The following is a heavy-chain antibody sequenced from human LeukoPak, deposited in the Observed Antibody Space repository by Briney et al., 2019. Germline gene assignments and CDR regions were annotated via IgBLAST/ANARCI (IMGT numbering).Heavy chain of an antibody. V-gene: IGHV1-2*06. CDR2: INPNSGGT. J-gene: IGHJ5*02. CDR3: AREVLTGTEPP. D-gene: IGHD1-7*01. CDR1: GYTFTGYY. Sequence: ASVKVSCKASGYTFTGYYMHWVRQAPGQGLEWMGRINPNSGGTNYAQEFQGRVTMTRDTSISTAYMELSRLRSDDTAVYYCAREVLTGTEPPWGQGTLVTVSS.